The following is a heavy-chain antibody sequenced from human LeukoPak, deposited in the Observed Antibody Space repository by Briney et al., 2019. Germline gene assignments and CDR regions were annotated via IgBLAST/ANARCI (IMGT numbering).Heavy chain of an antibody. V-gene: IGHV3-23*01. CDR3: AKGENNYSITMIVVVITSPLDY. D-gene: IGHD3-22*01. Sequence: PGGSLRLSCAASGFTFSSYAMSWVRQAPGKGLEWVSAISGSGGSTYYADSVKGRLTISRDNSKNTLYLQMNSLRAEDTAVYYCAKGENNYSITMIVVVITSPLDYWGQGTLVTVSS. CDR1: GFTFSSYA. CDR2: ISGSGGST. J-gene: IGHJ4*02.